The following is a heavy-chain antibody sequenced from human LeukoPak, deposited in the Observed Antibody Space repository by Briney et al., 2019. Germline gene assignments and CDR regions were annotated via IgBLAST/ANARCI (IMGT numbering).Heavy chain of an antibody. CDR3: ARVSGSSSSFWYFDL. V-gene: IGHV4-59*01. J-gene: IGHJ2*01. CDR1: GVSISSYY. CDR2: IYYSGST. Sequence: SETLSLTCTVSGVSISSYYWSWIRQPPGKGLEWIGYIYYSGSTNYDPSLKSRVTISVDTSKNQFSLKLSSVTASDTAVYYCARVSGSSSSFWYFDLWGRGTLVTVSS. D-gene: IGHD6-6*01.